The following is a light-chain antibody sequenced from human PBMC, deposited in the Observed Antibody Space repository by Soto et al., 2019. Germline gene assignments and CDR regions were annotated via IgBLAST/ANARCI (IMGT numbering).Light chain of an antibody. V-gene: IGKV1-5*03. CDR2: QAS. Sequence: DIAMTQSPSTLSASVGDRVTITCRASERISRWLAWYQQKPGKVPKLLIYQASSLESGVPSRFSGSGSGTEFTLTISSLQTEDFATYYCQLYSVYSSWTFGQGTKVEIK. J-gene: IGKJ1*01. CDR3: QLYSVYSSWT. CDR1: ERISRW.